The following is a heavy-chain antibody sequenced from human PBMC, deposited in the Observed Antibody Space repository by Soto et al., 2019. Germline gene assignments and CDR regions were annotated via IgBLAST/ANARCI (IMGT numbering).Heavy chain of an antibody. Sequence: ASVKVSGKVSGNTFTRNKIHWVRQAPGQGLDPMGMINPRDGSTTYAQTFRGRLIVTRDTSTTMVYMELSSLIFDDTAVYFCARDLNHDFWTDPYHFFGMDVWGQGTTVTVSS. CDR3: ARDLNHDFWTDPYHFFGMDV. CDR1: GNTFTRNK. CDR2: INPRDGST. J-gene: IGHJ6*02. D-gene: IGHD3-3*01. V-gene: IGHV1-46*01.